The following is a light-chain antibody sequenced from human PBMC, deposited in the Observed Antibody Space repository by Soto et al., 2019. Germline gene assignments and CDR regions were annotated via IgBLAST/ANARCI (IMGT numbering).Light chain of an antibody. CDR3: QQYHNWPYT. Sequence: EIVMTQSPATLSVSPGERATLSCRASQSVSSNLAWYQQKPGQAPRLLIYCASTRATGIPARFSGSGSGTEFTLTISSLQSEDFAVYYCQQYHNWPYTFGQGTKLEIK. CDR1: QSVSSN. J-gene: IGKJ2*01. V-gene: IGKV3-15*01. CDR2: CAS.